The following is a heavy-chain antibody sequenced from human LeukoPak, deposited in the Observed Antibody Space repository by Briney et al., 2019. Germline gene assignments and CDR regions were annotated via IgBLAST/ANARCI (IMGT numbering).Heavy chain of an antibody. CDR3: ARDDHDYYGSGKNWFDP. D-gene: IGHD3-10*01. J-gene: IGHJ5*02. CDR2: INPSGGST. V-gene: IGHV1-46*01. CDR1: GYTFTGYY. Sequence: ASVKVSCKASGYTFTGYYMYWVRQAPGQGLEWMGIINPSGGSTSYAQKFQGRVTMTTDTSTSTAYMELRSLRSDDTAVYYCARDDHDYYGSGKNWFDPWGQGTLVTVSS.